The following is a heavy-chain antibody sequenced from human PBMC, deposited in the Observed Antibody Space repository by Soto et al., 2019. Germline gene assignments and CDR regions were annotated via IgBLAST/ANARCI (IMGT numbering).Heavy chain of an antibody. V-gene: IGHV3-7*04. J-gene: IGHJ4*02. Sequence: EVQLVESGGGLVQPGGSLRLSCEASGFTFGNYWMNWVRQTPGKGLEWAANIKPDGGEQYYVDSVKGRFTICRDNAKDSLYLQMSSLRGDDTAVYYCARGHSNACDYWGQGTLVTVSS. D-gene: IGHD5-18*01. CDR3: ARGHSNACDY. CDR2: IKPDGGEQ. CDR1: GFTFGNYW.